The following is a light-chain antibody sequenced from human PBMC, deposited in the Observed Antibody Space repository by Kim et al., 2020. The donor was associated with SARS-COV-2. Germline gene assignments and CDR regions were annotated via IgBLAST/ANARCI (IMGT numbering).Light chain of an antibody. CDR3: SSYTSNNTPL. CDR1: SRGVGGYNY. J-gene: IGLJ1*01. CDR2: DVS. V-gene: IGLV2-14*04. Sequence: GPAVANSCPGTSRGVGGYNYVPWYQQHPGKAPKLIIYDVSRPSGVSYRFSGSKSGNTASLTISGLQAEDEADFYCSSYTSNNTPLFGTGTKVTVL.